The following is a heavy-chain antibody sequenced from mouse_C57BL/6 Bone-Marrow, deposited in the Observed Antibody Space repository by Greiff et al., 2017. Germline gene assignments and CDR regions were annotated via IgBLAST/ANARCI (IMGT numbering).Heavy chain of an antibody. CDR3: ARGGTRRRFAY. V-gene: IGHV3-6*01. CDR2: ISYDGSN. D-gene: IGHD3-3*01. J-gene: IGHJ3*01. CDR1: GYSITSGYY. Sequence: ESGPGLVKPSQSLSLTCSVTGYSITSGYYWNWIRQFPGNKLEWMGYISYDGSNNYNPSLKNRIPITRDTSKNQFFLKLNSVTTEDTATYYCARGGTRRRFAYWGQGTLVTVSA.